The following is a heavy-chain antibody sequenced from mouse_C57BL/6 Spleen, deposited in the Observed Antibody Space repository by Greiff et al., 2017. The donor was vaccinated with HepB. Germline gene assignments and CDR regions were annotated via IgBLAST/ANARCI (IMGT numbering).Heavy chain of an antibody. V-gene: IGHV1-26*01. Sequence: EVQLQQSGPELVKPGASVKISCKASGYTFTDYYMNWVKQSHGKSLEWIGDINPNNGGTSYNQKFKGKATLTVDKSSSTAYMELRSLTSEDSAVYYCARGDYDEYFDYWGQGTTLTVSS. CDR3: ARGDYDEYFDY. D-gene: IGHD2-4*01. CDR1: GYTFTDYY. J-gene: IGHJ2*01. CDR2: INPNNGGT.